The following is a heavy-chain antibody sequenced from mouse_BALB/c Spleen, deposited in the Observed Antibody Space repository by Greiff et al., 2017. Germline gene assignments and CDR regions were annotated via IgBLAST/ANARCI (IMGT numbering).Heavy chain of an antibody. D-gene: IGHD3-2*01. Sequence: EVKLQESGGGLVQPGGSLKLSCAASGFTFSSYTMSWVRQTPEKRLEWVAYISNGGGSTYYPDTVKGRFTISRDNAKNTLYLQMSSLKSEDTAMYYCARHDSSGSPWFAYWGQGTLVTVSA. CDR1: GFTFSSYT. CDR2: ISNGGGST. V-gene: IGHV5-12-2*01. CDR3: ARHDSSGSPWFAY. J-gene: IGHJ3*01.